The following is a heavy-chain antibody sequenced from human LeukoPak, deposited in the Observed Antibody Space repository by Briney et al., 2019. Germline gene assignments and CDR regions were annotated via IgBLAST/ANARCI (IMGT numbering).Heavy chain of an antibody. CDR2: ILNVRTNQ. J-gene: IGHJ3*02. Sequence: GGSLRPSCAASGFTIRSYGMRWVRPVPGKGMEWVGVILNVRTNQHYADSVKGQCPISRDNSKYTLYLQMNSLRVDDTALYYCARETHQIQLSNPFDIWGQGTMVTVSS. CDR1: GFTIRSYG. CDR3: ARETHQIQLSNPFDI. V-gene: IGHV3-30*03. D-gene: IGHD5-18*01.